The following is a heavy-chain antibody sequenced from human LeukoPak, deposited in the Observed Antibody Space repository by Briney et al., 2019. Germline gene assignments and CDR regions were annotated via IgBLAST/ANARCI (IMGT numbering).Heavy chain of an antibody. CDR3: AITSIAAAARQGF. J-gene: IGHJ4*02. Sequence: PGGSLRLSCAASGFTFSTYAMSWVRKAPGKGLEWVSAISGTGGSTYYTDSVKGRFTISRDNSKNTLYLQMNSLRAEDTALYYCAITSIAAAARQGFWGQGTLVTVSS. CDR1: GFTFSTYA. D-gene: IGHD6-13*01. CDR2: ISGTGGST. V-gene: IGHV3-23*01.